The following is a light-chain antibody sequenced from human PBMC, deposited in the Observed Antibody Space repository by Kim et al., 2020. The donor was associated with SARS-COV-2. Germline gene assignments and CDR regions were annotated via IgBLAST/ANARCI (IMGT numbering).Light chain of an antibody. V-gene: IGKV3-11*01. CDR2: DAS. CDR3: QQRSNWRLT. Sequence: EIVLTQSPDTLSLSPGERATLSCRASQSVNTNLAWYQQKPGQAPRLLIYDASHRATGIPARFSGSGSGTDFTLTISSLEPEDFAVYYCQQRSNWRLTFGGGTKVDI. CDR1: QSVNTN. J-gene: IGKJ4*01.